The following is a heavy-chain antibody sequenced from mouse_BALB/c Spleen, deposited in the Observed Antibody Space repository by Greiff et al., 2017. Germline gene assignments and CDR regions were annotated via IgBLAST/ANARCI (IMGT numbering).Heavy chain of an antibody. V-gene: IGHV3-6*02. Sequence: EESGPGLVKPSQSLSLTCSVTGYSITSGYYWNWIRQFPGNKQEWMGYISYDGSNNYNPSLKNRISITRDTSKNQFFLKLNSVTTEDTATYYCARRDYDDAYWGQGTLVTVSA. CDR3: ARRDYDDAY. J-gene: IGHJ3*01. CDR2: ISYDGSN. CDR1: GYSITSGYY. D-gene: IGHD2-4*01.